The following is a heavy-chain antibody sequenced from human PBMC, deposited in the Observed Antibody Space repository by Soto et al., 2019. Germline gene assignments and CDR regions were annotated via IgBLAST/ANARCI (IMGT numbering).Heavy chain of an antibody. V-gene: IGHV4-34*01. D-gene: IGHD1-7*01. CDR1: GGSFSGYC. CDR3: ASRDPGTSVDY. Sequence: SEPLSLTCAVDGGSFSGYCWSWIRQPPGKGLEWIGEINHSGSTNYNPSLKSRVTISLDKSENQFSLKVTSLTAADTAVYYCASRDPGTSVDYWGQGTLVTVSS. CDR2: INHSGST. J-gene: IGHJ4*02.